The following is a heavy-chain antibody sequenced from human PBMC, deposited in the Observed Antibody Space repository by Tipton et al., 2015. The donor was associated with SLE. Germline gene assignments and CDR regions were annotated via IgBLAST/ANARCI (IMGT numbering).Heavy chain of an antibody. CDR2: IYYRGTT. V-gene: IGHV4-61*01. Sequence: TLSLTCTVSGGFISSGSYYWSWIRQPPGKGLEWIGNIYYRGTTNYNPSLKSRVTISVDTSKNQFSLKLNSVTAADTAVYYCARGRSYDFWNFHHWGQGTLVTVSS. CDR1: GGFISSGSYY. CDR3: ARGRSYDFWNFHH. D-gene: IGHD3-3*01. J-gene: IGHJ1*01.